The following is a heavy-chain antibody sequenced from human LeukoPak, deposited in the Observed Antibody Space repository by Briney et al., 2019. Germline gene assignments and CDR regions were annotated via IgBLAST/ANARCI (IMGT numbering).Heavy chain of an antibody. J-gene: IGHJ4*02. V-gene: IGHV3-30*02. CDR3: AKSGYNRFDY. CDR1: GFTFSSYG. Sequence: GGSLRLSCAASGFTFSSYGMNWVRQAPGKGLEWVAFIRYDGSNKYYADSVKGRFTISRDNSKNTLYLQMISLRAEDTAVYYCAKSGYNRFDYWGQGTLVTVSS. CDR2: IRYDGSNK. D-gene: IGHD5-24*01.